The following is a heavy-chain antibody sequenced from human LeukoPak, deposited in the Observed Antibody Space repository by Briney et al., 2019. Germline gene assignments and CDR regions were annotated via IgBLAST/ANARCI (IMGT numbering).Heavy chain of an antibody. CDR1: GFTFSSYS. J-gene: IGHJ6*02. CDR2: ISSSSSYI. D-gene: IGHD3-3*01. V-gene: IGHV3-21*01. CDR3: ARAGVVSPYYYGMDV. Sequence: GGSLRLSCAASGFTFSSYSMNWVRQAPGKGLELVSSISSSSSYIYYADSVKGRFTISRDNAKNSLYLQMNSLRAEDTAVYYCARAGVVSPYYYGMDVWGQGTTVTVSS.